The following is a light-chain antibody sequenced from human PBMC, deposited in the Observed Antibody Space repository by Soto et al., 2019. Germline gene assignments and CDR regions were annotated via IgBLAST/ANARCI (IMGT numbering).Light chain of an antibody. Sequence: QSALTQPPSASGAPGQRLTISCSGSTSNIGATTVNWYQHLPGTAPKLLVYDNDRRPSGVPDRFSGSKSGTSASLAISGLQSEDEADYYCVAWDDTLNGVVFGGGTKVTVL. CDR1: TSNIGATT. CDR2: DND. J-gene: IGLJ3*02. V-gene: IGLV1-44*01. CDR3: VAWDDTLNGVV.